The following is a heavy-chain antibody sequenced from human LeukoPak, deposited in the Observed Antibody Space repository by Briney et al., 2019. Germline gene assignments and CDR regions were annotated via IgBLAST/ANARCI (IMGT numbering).Heavy chain of an antibody. J-gene: IGHJ4*02. CDR2: INAFGAST. CDR1: GFTFSNFA. Sequence: GGSLRLSCTASGFTFSNFALSWVRQAPGKGLEWVSSINAFGASTYYADSVKGRFTISRDNSKNTLYLQMSSLRGEDTAVYYCAKVALGYCSGGSCYYFDYGGQGTLVTVSS. D-gene: IGHD2-15*01. V-gene: IGHV3-23*01. CDR3: AKVALGYCSGGSCYYFDY.